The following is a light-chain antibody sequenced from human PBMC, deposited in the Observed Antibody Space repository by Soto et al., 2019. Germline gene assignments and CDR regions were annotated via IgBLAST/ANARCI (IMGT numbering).Light chain of an antibody. J-gene: IGKJ2*01. V-gene: IGKV1-39*01. Sequence: DIQMTQSPSSLSASVGDRVTITCRSSQSISSYLNWYQQKPGKAPKLLIYAASSLQSGVPSRFSGSGSGTDFTLTISSLQPEDFATYYCPQSYSTPSMYTFGQGTKVDIK. CDR1: QSISSY. CDR2: AAS. CDR3: PQSYSTPSMYT.